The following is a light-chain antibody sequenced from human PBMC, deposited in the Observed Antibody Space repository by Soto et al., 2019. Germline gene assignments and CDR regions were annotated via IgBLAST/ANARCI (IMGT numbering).Light chain of an antibody. Sequence: DIQMTQSPSSLSASVGDRVTITCRASQDIGYFLTWYQQRPGKVPKLIIYSASSLFSGAPSRFRGSGSGTDFGLTIFNLQPDDLATYYGQKYDSAPFTVGRGTRVEIK. J-gene: IGKJ3*01. CDR2: SAS. CDR3: QKYDSAPFT. CDR1: QDIGYF. V-gene: IGKV1-27*01.